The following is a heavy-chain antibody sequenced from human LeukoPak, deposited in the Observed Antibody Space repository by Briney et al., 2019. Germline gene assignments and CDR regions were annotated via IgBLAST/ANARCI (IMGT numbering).Heavy chain of an antibody. D-gene: IGHD3-10*01. J-gene: IGHJ4*02. Sequence: GGSLRLSCAASGFTFSSFAMSWVRRAPGKGLEWVSSISGSGGATYYADSVKGRLTISRDNSENTLYLQINSLRAEDTAVFYCAKNYGSGTYYNYFDYWGQGTLVTVSS. V-gene: IGHV3-23*01. CDR3: AKNYGSGTYYNYFDY. CDR2: ISGSGGAT. CDR1: GFTFSSFA.